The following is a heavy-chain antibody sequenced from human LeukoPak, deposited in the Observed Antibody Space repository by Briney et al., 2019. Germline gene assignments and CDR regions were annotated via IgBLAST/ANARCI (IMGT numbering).Heavy chain of an antibody. Sequence: GASVKVSCKASGYTFTSYYMHWVRQAPGQGLEWMGIINPSGGSTSYAQKFQGRVTITADESTSTAYMELSSLRSEDTAVYYCASPVLRFLERGHYGMDVWGQGTTVTVSS. CDR2: INPSGGST. D-gene: IGHD3-3*01. CDR1: GYTFTSYY. V-gene: IGHV1-46*01. CDR3: ASPVLRFLERGHYGMDV. J-gene: IGHJ6*02.